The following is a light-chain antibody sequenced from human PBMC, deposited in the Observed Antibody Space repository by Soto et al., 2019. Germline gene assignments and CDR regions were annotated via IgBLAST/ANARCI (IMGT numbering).Light chain of an antibody. CDR1: SSDVGGYNF. CDR3: SSYTSSSPL. Sequence: QSALTQPASVSGSPGQSITISCTGNSSDVGGYNFVSWYQQHPGKPPKLLIYDVSNRPSGVSNRFSGSKSGNTASLTISGLQAEDESDYYCSSYTSSSPLFAGGTKLTVL. V-gene: IGLV2-14*01. CDR2: DVS. J-gene: IGLJ2*01.